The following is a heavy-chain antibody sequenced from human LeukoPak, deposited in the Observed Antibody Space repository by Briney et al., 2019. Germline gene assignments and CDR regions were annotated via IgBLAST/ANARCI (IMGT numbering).Heavy chain of an antibody. J-gene: IGHJ3*02. V-gene: IGHV1-46*01. CDR3: ARGGGGGSRTIFGVIIKRDAFDI. Sequence: ASVKVSCKASGNTFTSQHMHWVRQAPGQGLEWMGIINPSGGSTNYAQKFQDRVTMTRDMSTSTVYMELSSLRSEDTAVYYCARGGGGGSRTIFGVIIKRDAFDIWGQGTMVTVSS. CDR2: INPSGGST. D-gene: IGHD3-3*01. CDR1: GNTFTSQH.